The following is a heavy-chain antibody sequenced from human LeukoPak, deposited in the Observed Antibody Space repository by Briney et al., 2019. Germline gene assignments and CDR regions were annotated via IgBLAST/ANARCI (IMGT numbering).Heavy chain of an antibody. CDR1: GFTVTDNY. J-gene: IGHJ3*02. Sequence: GGSLRLSCAASGFTVTDNYMNWVRQAPGKGLEWVSAISGSGGSTYYADSVKGRFTISRDNSKNTLYLQMNSLRAEDTAVYYCAKDPRIVVVHDAFDIWGQGTMVTVSS. CDR2: ISGSGGST. D-gene: IGHD3-22*01. V-gene: IGHV3-23*01. CDR3: AKDPRIVVVHDAFDI.